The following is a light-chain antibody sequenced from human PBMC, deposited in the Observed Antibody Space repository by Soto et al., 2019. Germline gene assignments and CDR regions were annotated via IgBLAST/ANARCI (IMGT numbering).Light chain of an antibody. J-gene: IGLJ1*01. V-gene: IGLV1-44*01. CDR1: SSNIGSNT. Sequence: QSVLTQPPSASGTPGQRVTNSCSGSSSNIGSNTVNWYQQLPGTAPKLLIYSNNQRPSGVPDRFSGSKSGTSASLAISGLQSEDEADYYCAAWDDSVYVFGTGTKVTVL. CDR3: AAWDDSVYV. CDR2: SNN.